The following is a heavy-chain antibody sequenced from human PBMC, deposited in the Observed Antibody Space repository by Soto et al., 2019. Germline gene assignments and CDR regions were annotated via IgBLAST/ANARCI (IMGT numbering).Heavy chain of an antibody. J-gene: IGHJ3*02. Sequence: EVQLLESGGGLVQPGGSLRLSCAASGFTFSSYAMSWVRQAPGKGREWVSAISGSGGTTYYADSVKGRFTFSRDNSQTTLYLQMNSLRAEDTAVYYCVKTANGWFSAFDIWGQGTMVTVSS. D-gene: IGHD6-19*01. V-gene: IGHV3-23*01. CDR2: ISGSGGTT. CDR3: VKTANGWFSAFDI. CDR1: GFTFSSYA.